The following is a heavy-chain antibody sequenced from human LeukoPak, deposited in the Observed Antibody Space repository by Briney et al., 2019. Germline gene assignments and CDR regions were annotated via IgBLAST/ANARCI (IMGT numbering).Heavy chain of an antibody. D-gene: IGHD2-15*01. V-gene: IGHV4-34*01. CDR3: AQGGPLGYCSGGSCYSGLYNWFDP. CDR2: INHSGST. J-gene: IGHJ5*02. CDR1: GGSFSGYY. Sequence: SETLSLTCAVYGGSFSGYYWSWIRQPPGKGLEWIGEINHSGSTNYNPSLKSRVTISVDTSKNQFSLKLSSVTAADTAVYYCAQGGPLGYCSGGSCYSGLYNWFDPWGQGTLVTVSS.